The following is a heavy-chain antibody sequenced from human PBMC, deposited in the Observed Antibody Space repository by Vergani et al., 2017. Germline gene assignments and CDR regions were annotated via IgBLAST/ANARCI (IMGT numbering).Heavy chain of an antibody. J-gene: IGHJ4*02. CDR2: ISSSSSYI. D-gene: IGHD6-13*01. Sequence: VQLVQSGGGLVKPGGSLRLSCAASGFTFSSYSMNRVRQAPGKGLEWVSSISSSSSYIYYADSVKGRFTIARDNAKNSLYLQMNSLRAEDTAVYYCATLTPLYSSRGYWGQGTLVTVSS. CDR3: ATLTPLYSSRGY. CDR1: GFTFSSYS. V-gene: IGHV3-21*01.